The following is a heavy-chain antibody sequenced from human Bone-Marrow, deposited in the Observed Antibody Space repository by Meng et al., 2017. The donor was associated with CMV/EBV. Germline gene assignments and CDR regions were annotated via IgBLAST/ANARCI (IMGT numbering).Heavy chain of an antibody. D-gene: IGHD6-25*01. CDR3: AKDGPEGGGPGYYYYGMDV. CDR2: ISGSGGST. CDR1: GFTFSRYA. J-gene: IGHJ6*01. V-gene: IGHV3-23*01. Sequence: GESLKISCAASGFTFSRYAMTWVRQAAGKGLEWVSLISGSGGSTYSADSVKGRFTVSRDNSKNTLYLQMNSLRAEDTAVYYCAKDGPEGGGPGYYYYGMDVWGQGTTVTVSS.